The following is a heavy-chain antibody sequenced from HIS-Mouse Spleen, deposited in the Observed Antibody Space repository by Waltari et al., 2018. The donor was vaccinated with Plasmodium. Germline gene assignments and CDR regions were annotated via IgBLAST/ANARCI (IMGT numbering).Heavy chain of an antibody. Sequence: EVQLVESGGGLVKPGGSLRLPCAASGFTFSTFSLHWVRQAPGKGLEWVSSISSSSSYIYYADSVKGRFTISRDNAKNSLYLQMNSLRAEDTAVYYCAREDILTAYYNDYWYFDLWGRGTLVTVSS. D-gene: IGHD3-9*01. CDR2: ISSSSSYI. CDR1: GFTFSTFS. V-gene: IGHV3-21*01. CDR3: AREDILTAYYNDYWYFDL. J-gene: IGHJ2*01.